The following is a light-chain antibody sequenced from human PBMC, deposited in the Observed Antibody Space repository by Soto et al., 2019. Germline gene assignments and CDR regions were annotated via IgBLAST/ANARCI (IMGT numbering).Light chain of an antibody. V-gene: IGKV3-20*01. CDR1: QSVSSSY. CDR3: QQYGSSPYT. CDR2: GAS. J-gene: IGKJ2*01. Sequence: EIVLTQSPATLSLSPGERATLSCRASQSVSSSYLAWYQQKPGQAPRLLIYGASSRATGIPDRFSGSGSGTDFTLTISRLEPGDVAVFYCQQYGSSPYTFGQGTKLQIK.